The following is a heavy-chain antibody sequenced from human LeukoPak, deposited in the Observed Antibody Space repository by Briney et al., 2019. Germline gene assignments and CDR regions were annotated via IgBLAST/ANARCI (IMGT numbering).Heavy chain of an antibody. Sequence: PGGFLRLSCAASGFTFDDYGMSWVRQAPGKGLEWVSGINWNGGSTGYADSVKGRFTISRDNAKNSLYLQMNSLRAEDTALYYCARSPQQWELPDFDYWGQGTLVTVSS. CDR1: GFTFDDYG. V-gene: IGHV3-20*04. D-gene: IGHD1-26*01. CDR2: INWNGGST. J-gene: IGHJ4*02. CDR3: ARSPQQWELPDFDY.